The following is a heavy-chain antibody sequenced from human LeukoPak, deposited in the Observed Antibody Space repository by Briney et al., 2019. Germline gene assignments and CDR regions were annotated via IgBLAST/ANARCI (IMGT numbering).Heavy chain of an antibody. Sequence: GASVKVSCKASGYTFTSYGISWVRQAPGQGLEWMGWISAYNGNTNYAQKLQGRVTMTTDTSTSTAYMELRSLRSDDTSVYYCARDPRFWYSSSHEPFDYCGQGALVTVSS. CDR1: GYTFTSYG. D-gene: IGHD6-6*01. CDR2: ISAYNGNT. CDR3: ARDPRFWYSSSHEPFDY. J-gene: IGHJ4*02. V-gene: IGHV1-18*01.